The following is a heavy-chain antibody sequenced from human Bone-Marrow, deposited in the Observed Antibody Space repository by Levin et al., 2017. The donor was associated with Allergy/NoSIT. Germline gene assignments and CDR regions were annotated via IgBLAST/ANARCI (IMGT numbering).Heavy chain of an antibody. Sequence: GGSLRLSCEASGITLSSYWVHWIRQVPGKGLVWVSRINSDGSSATYADSVKGRFTITRDNAKNTVYLQMNRLRAEDKAVYYCAREEFGAVPADINWLDPWGQGTLVTVSS. CDR3: AREEFGAVPADINWLDP. CDR2: INSDGSSA. CDR1: GITLSSYW. V-gene: IGHV3-74*03. D-gene: IGHD2-2*01. J-gene: IGHJ5*02.